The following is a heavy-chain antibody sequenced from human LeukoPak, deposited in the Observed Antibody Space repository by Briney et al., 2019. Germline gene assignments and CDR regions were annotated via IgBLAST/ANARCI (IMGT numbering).Heavy chain of an antibody. Sequence: GGSLRLSCAASGFTFSTYAMNWVRQAPGKGLQWVSEISGSGGPTYYADSVKGRFTISRDNSKNTVYLQMNSLGAEDTAVYYYAATCSSTSCYGSDYWGQGTLVTVSS. J-gene: IGHJ4*02. CDR2: ISGSGGPT. V-gene: IGHV3-23*01. D-gene: IGHD2-2*01. CDR3: AATCSSTSCYGSDY. CDR1: GFTFSTYA.